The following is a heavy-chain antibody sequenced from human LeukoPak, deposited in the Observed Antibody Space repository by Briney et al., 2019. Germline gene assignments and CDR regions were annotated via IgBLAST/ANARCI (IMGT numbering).Heavy chain of an antibody. Sequence: ASVKVSCKASGYTFTSYDINWVRQATGQGLEWMGWMYPNSGNTGYAQKFQGRVTMTRNTSISTAYMELSSLRSEDTAVYYYARGARFSSSWYRLFDYWGQGTLVTVSS. CDR2: MYPNSGNT. CDR1: GYTFTSYD. V-gene: IGHV1-8*01. D-gene: IGHD6-13*01. J-gene: IGHJ4*02. CDR3: ARGARFSSSWYRLFDY.